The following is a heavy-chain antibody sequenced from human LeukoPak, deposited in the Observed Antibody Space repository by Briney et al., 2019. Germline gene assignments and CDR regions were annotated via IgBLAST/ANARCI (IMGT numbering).Heavy chain of an antibody. D-gene: IGHD4-17*01. CDR1: GASITSYY. Sequence: SEALSLTCIVSGASITSYYWSWIRQPPGKGLEWIGYIYYSGSTNYNPSLKSRVTISVDTSKNQFSLKLSSVTAADTAVYYCARHLESYGDSRFDYWGQGTLVTVSS. CDR3: ARHLESYGDSRFDY. J-gene: IGHJ4*02. CDR2: IYYSGST. V-gene: IGHV4-59*08.